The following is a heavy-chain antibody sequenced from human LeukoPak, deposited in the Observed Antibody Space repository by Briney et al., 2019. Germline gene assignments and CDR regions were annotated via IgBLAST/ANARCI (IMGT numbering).Heavy chain of an antibody. Sequence: PGGSLRLFCAASGFDFSVYYMAWARQAPGKGLECVSAISGSGGSTYYADPVKRRFTISRDNSKNTLYLQINRVRAEHRPVYYCVKAPYYYFWSWRGAFVIWGQGTMVTVSS. CDR3: VKAPYYYFWSWRGAFVI. CDR2: ISGSGGST. D-gene: IGHD3-3*01. J-gene: IGHJ3*02. CDR1: GFDFSVYY. V-gene: IGHV3-23*01.